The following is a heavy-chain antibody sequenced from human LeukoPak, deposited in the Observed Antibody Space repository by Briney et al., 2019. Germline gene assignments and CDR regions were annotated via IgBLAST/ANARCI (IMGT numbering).Heavy chain of an antibody. V-gene: IGHV3-23*01. CDR2: ITGSAGST. CDR1: GFTFSNYG. J-gene: IGHJ4*02. Sequence: QSGGSLRLSCAASGFTFSNYGMSWVRQAPGKGLGWVSAITGSAGSTFYADSVKGRFTISRDNSKNTLYLQMNSLRAEDSALYYCAKHYQGFFDYWGQGTLVTVSS. D-gene: IGHD3-10*01. CDR3: AKHYQGFFDY.